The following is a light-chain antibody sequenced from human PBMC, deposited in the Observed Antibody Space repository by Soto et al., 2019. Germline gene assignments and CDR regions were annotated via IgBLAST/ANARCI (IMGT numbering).Light chain of an antibody. CDR1: QRVLYSSNNKNY. J-gene: IGKJ1*01. CDR3: QQYYSTPET. CDR2: WAS. V-gene: IGKV4-1*01. Sequence: DIVMTQSPDSLAVSLGERATINCKYSQRVLYSSNNKNYLAWYQQKPGQTPKLLIYWASTRESGVPDQFSGSGSGTDFTLTISSLQAEDVAVYYCQQYYSTPETFGQGTKVEIK.